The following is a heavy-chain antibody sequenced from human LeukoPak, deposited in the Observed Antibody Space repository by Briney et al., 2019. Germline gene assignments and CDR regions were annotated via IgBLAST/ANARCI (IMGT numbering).Heavy chain of an antibody. Sequence: PGGSLRLSCAASGFTFSDYYMSWIRQAPGKGPEWVSYISSSGSTIHYADSVKGRFTISRDNAKNSLFLQMNSLRVEDTAVYYCAGGGRGYSGSYFSTYWGQGTLVTVSS. J-gene: IGHJ4*02. D-gene: IGHD1-26*01. CDR1: GFTFSDYY. CDR3: AGGGRGYSGSYFSTY. CDR2: ISSSGSTI. V-gene: IGHV3-11*01.